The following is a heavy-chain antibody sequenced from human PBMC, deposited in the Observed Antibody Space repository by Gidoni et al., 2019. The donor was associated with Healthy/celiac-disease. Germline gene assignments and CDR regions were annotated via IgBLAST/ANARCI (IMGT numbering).Heavy chain of an antibody. Sequence: EVQLVESGGGLVQPGGSLRLSCAASGFTFSSYEMNWVRQAPGKGLEWVSYISSSGSTIYYADSVKGRFTISRDNAKNSLYLQMNSLRAEDTAVYYCARNTHYYDSRRIDYWGQGTLVTVSS. CDR3: ARNTHYYDSRRIDY. J-gene: IGHJ4*01. D-gene: IGHD3-22*01. V-gene: IGHV3-48*03. CDR1: GFTFSSYE. CDR2: ISSSGSTI.